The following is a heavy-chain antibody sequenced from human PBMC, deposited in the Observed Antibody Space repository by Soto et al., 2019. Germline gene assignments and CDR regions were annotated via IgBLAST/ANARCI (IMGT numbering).Heavy chain of an antibody. D-gene: IGHD2-15*01. J-gene: IGHJ4*02. CDR2: IWYDGSNK. Sequence: QVQLVESGGVVVQPGRSLRLSCAASGFTFSSYGMHWVRQAPGKGLEWVAVIWYDGSNKYYADSVKGRFTISRDNSKNTLYLQMNSLRAEDTAVYYCARGSGLGGRSPIDYWGQGTLVTVSS. V-gene: IGHV3-33*01. CDR3: ARGSGLGGRSPIDY. CDR1: GFTFSSYG.